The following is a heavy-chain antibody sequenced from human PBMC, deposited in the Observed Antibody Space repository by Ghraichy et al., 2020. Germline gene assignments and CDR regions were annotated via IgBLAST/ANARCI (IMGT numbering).Heavy chain of an antibody. CDR3: AKVDSSGWYEGGYYYYYGMDV. V-gene: IGHV3-23*01. Sequence: GGSLRLSCAASGFTFSSYAMSWVRQAPGKGLEWVSAISGSGGSTYYADSVKGRFTISRDNSKNTLYLQMNSLRAEDTAVYYCAKVDSSGWYEGGYYYYYGMDVWGQGTTVTVSS. CDR1: GFTFSSYA. D-gene: IGHD6-19*01. CDR2: ISGSGGST. J-gene: IGHJ6*02.